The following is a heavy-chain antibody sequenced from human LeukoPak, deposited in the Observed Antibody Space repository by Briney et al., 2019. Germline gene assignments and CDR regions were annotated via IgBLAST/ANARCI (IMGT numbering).Heavy chain of an antibody. V-gene: IGHV3-7*01. J-gene: IGHJ4*02. D-gene: IGHD2-15*01. Sequence: GGSLRLSCASSGFTFSSYWMSWVRQAPGKGLEWVASIKQDGREKYYVDSVKGRFTISRDNAKNSLYLQINSLRDEDTAVYYCARDPYCSGGSCNDYFDYWGQGTLVTVSS. CDR2: IKQDGREK. CDR3: ARDPYCSGGSCNDYFDY. CDR1: GFTFSSYW.